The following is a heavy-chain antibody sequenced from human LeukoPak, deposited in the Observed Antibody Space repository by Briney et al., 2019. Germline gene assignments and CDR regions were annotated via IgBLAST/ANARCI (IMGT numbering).Heavy chain of an antibody. Sequence: SVKVSCKASGGTFSSYAISWVRQAPGQGLEWMGGIIPIFGTANYAQKFQGRVTITADESTSTAYMELSSLRSEDTAVYYCATRKMNTNRENQLRGEANYYYYMDVWGKGTTVTVSS. CDR3: ATRKMNTNRENQLRGEANYYYYMDV. D-gene: IGHD2-2*01. V-gene: IGHV1-69*13. J-gene: IGHJ6*03. CDR2: IIPIFGTA. CDR1: GGTFSSYA.